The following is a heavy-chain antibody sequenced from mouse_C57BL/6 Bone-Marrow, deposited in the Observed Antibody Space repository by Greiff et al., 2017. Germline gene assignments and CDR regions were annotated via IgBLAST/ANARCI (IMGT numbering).Heavy chain of an antibody. CDR1: GFTFSSYG. CDR2: ISSGGSYT. J-gene: IGHJ4*01. Sequence: EVKVIESGGDLVKPGGSLKLPCAASGFTFSSYGMSWVRQTPDKRLAWVATISSGGSYTFYPDSVKGRFAISRDNAMNTLYLQMSSLKSEDTAMYYCASSWDYWGQGTSVTVAA. CDR3: ASSWDY. V-gene: IGHV5-6*01.